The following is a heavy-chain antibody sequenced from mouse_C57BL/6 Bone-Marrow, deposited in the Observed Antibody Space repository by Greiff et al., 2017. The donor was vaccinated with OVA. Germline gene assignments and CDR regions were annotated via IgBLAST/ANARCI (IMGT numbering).Heavy chain of an antibody. CDR1: GVDFSRYW. J-gene: IGHJ1*01. Sequence: EASGVDFSRYWMSWVRRAPGKGLEWIGEINPDSSTIYYAPSLKDKFIISRANAKNTLYLQMSKVRSEDTALSYCASCYYDYIDVWGPGTSVTVSS. CDR2: INPDSSTI. V-gene: IGHV4-1*01. D-gene: IGHD1-1*01. CDR3: ASCYYDYIDV.